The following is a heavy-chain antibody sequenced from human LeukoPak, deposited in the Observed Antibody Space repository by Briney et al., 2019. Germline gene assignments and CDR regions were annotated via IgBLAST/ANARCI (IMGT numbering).Heavy chain of an antibody. V-gene: IGHV3-48*03. D-gene: IGHD3-16*02. Sequence: PGGSLRLSCAASGFTFSSYEMNWVRQAPGKGLEWVSYISSSGSTIYYADSVKARFTISRDNAKNSLSLQMNSLRAEDTAVYYCARDSGYAYVWGSYRNPGYFDYWGQGTLVTVSS. J-gene: IGHJ4*02. CDR2: ISSSGSTI. CDR1: GFTFSSYE. CDR3: ARDSGYAYVWGSYRNPGYFDY.